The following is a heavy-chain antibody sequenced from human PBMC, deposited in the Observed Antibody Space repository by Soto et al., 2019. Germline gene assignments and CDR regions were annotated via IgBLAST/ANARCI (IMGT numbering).Heavy chain of an antibody. V-gene: IGHV3-11*01. CDR1: GFTFSDYY. CDR3: AKDRSENFWVYYYAMDV. CDR2: ISSSGSTI. D-gene: IGHD6-19*01. J-gene: IGHJ6*02. Sequence: PGGSLRLSCAASGFTFSDYYMSWIRQAPGKGLEWVSYISSSGSTIYYADSVKGRFTISRDSAKNSLYLQMNSLRAEDTAVYYCAKDRSENFWVYYYAMDVWGQGTAVTVSS.